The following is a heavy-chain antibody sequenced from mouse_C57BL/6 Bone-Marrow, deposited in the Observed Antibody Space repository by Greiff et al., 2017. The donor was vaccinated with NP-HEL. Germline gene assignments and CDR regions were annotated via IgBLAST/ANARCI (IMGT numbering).Heavy chain of an antibody. CDR2: IYPGDGDT. Sequence: VQLQQSGPELVKPGASVKISCKASGYAFSSSWMNWVKQRPGKGLEWIGRIYPGDGDTNYNGKFKGKATLTADKSSSTAYMQLSSLTSEDSAVYFCATLYDYDNYWGQGTTLTVSS. CDR1: GYAFSSSW. J-gene: IGHJ2*01. V-gene: IGHV1-82*01. CDR3: ATLYDYDNY. D-gene: IGHD2-4*01.